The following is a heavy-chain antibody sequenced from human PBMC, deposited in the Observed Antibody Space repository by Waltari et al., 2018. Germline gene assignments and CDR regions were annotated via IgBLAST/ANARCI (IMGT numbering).Heavy chain of an antibody. CDR2: MNPNSGNT. J-gene: IGHJ5*02. D-gene: IGHD3-3*01. CDR1: GYTFTSYD. V-gene: IGHV1-8*01. Sequence: QVQLVQSGAEVKKPGASVKVSCKDSGYTFTSYDINWVRQATGQGLEWMGWMNPNSGNTGYAQKFQVRVTMTRNTSISTAYMELSSLRSEDTAVYYCARIYDFWSTNWFDPWGQGTLVTVSS. CDR3: ARIYDFWSTNWFDP.